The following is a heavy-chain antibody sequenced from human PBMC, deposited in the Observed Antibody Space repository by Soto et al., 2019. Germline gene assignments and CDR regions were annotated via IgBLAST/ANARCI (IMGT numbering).Heavy chain of an antibody. Sequence: PGGSLRLSCAASGFTFSSYAMSWVRQAPGKGLEWVSAISGSGGSRYYADSVKGRFTISRDNSKNTLYLQINSLRAEDTAVYYCAKDFDFRGDFWSGLRGQGTLVTVSS. D-gene: IGHD3-3*01. CDR1: GFTFSSYA. V-gene: IGHV3-23*01. CDR3: AKDFDFRGDFWSGL. CDR2: ISGSGGSR. J-gene: IGHJ4*02.